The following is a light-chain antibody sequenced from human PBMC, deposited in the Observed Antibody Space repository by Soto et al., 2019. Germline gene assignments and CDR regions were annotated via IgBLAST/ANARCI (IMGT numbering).Light chain of an antibody. J-gene: IGLJ2*01. CDR1: SSDVGPYDL. V-gene: IGLV2-14*02. CDR2: EVS. CDR3: SSYTSSSTLVV. Sequence: QSVLTQPASVSGSPGQSITISCTRSSSDVGPYDLVSWYQQYPGKAPKLMIYEVSNRPSGVSNRFSGSKSGNTASLTISGLQAEDEADYYCSSYTSSSTLVVFGGGTKVTVL.